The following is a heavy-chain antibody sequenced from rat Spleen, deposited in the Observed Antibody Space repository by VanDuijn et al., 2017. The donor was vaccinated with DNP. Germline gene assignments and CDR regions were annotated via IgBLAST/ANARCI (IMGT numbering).Heavy chain of an antibody. V-gene: IGHV5S10*01. D-gene: IGHD1-4*01. CDR2: IIYDGSRT. CDR1: GFTFSNYD. J-gene: IGHJ3*01. CDR3: ARPIGYNFGGFAY. Sequence: EVQLVESGGGLVQPGRSLQLSCAASGFTFSNYDMAWVRQAPTKGLEWVATIIYDGSRTYYRDFVKGRCTISRDNAKSTLYLQMDSLRSEDTASYSCARPIGYNFGGFAYWGQGTLVTVSS.